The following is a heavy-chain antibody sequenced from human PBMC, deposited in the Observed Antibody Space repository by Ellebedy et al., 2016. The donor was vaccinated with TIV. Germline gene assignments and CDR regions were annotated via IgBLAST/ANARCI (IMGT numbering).Heavy chain of an antibody. CDR2: VNSVSTSM. CDR1: GFPFSSYN. CDR3: ARDQGWAYPGSTRFDY. D-gene: IGHD3-10*01. J-gene: IGHJ4*03. V-gene: IGHV3-21*01. Sequence: GESLKISCAVSGFPFSSYNMNWIRQAPGKGLEWVSAVNSVSTSMFYADSVKGRFTVSRDNAKNSLYLQMNNLRAEDTAVYYCARDQGWAYPGSTRFDYWGQGTLVTVSS.